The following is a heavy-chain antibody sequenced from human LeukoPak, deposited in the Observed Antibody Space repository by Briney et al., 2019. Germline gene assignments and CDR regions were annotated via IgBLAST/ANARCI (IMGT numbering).Heavy chain of an antibody. V-gene: IGHV1-3*01. CDR3: ARGGVYCSSTSCYDAFDI. CDR1: GYTFTSYA. CDR2: INAGNGNT. J-gene: IGHJ3*02. D-gene: IGHD2-2*01. Sequence: GASVKVSCKASGYTFTSYAMHWVRQAPGQRPEWMGWINAGNGNTKYSQKFQGRVTITRDTSASTAYMELSSLRSEDTAVHYCARGGVYCSSTSCYDAFDIWGQGTMVTVSS.